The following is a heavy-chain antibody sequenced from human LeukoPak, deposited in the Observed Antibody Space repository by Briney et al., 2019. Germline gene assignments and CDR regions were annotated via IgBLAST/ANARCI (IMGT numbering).Heavy chain of an antibody. J-gene: IGHJ3*02. CDR2: IVAGRGNT. CDR3: AAVPNANAWYWDDAFDI. Sequence: EASVKVSCKASGFTFTTSAVQWVRQACGQRLEWIVRIVAGRGNTDHAQKFQGRHTITRDISTSTAYMELSSLTSDDTAVYYCAAVPNANAWYWDDAFDIWGQGTMVTVSS. D-gene: IGHD2-8*02. CDR1: GFTFTTSA. V-gene: IGHV1-58*01.